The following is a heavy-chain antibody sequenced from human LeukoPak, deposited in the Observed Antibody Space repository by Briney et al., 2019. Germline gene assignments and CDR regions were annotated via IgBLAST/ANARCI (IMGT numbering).Heavy chain of an antibody. J-gene: IGHJ1*01. CDR3: ARDGPPGDSSGYYPEYFQH. Sequence: GGSLRLSCAASGFTFDDYGMSWVRQAPGKGLEWVSGINWNGGSTGYADSVKGRFTISRDNAKNSLYLQMNSLRAEDTALYHCARDGPPGDSSGYYPEYFQHWGQGTLATVSS. D-gene: IGHD3-22*01. CDR2: INWNGGST. V-gene: IGHV3-20*01. CDR1: GFTFDDYG.